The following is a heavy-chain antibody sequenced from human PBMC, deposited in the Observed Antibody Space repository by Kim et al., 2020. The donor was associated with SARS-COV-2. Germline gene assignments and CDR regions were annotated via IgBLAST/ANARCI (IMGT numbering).Heavy chain of an antibody. CDR1: GYSFTSYW. CDR3: ARLIIVATDEGYYYGMDV. V-gene: IGHV5-10-1*01. CDR2: IDPSDSYT. D-gene: IGHD5-12*01. Sequence: GESLKISCKGSGYSFTSYWISWVRQMPGKGLEWMGRIDPSDSYTNYSPSFQGHVTISADKSISTAYLQWSSLKASDTAMYYCARLIIVATDEGYYYGMDVWGQGTTVTVSS. J-gene: IGHJ6*02.